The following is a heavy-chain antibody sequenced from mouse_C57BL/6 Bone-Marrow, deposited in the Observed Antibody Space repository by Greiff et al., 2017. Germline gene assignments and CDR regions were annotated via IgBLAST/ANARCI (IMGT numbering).Heavy chain of an antibody. V-gene: IGHV3-1*01. CDR2: ISYSGST. Sequence: EVKLQESGPGMVKPSQSLSLTCTVTGYSITSGYDWHWIRHFPGNKLEWMGYISYSGSTNYNPSLKSRISITHDTSKNHFFLKLNSVTTEDTATYYCARGGVTTGFAYWGQGTLVTVSA. D-gene: IGHD2-2*01. CDR1: GYSITSGYD. CDR3: ARGGVTTGFAY. J-gene: IGHJ3*01.